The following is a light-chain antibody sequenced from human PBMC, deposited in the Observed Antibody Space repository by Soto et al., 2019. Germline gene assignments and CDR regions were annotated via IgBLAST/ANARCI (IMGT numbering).Light chain of an antibody. J-gene: IGKJ5*01. CDR1: QSLLHSNGYNY. CDR3: MQSTQLPPT. V-gene: IGKV2D-29*02. Sequence: IVMTQYPLSLPVTPVEPASISCRSSQSLLHSNGYNYLDWYLQKPGQSPQLLIYEVSTRVPGVPDRFSGSGSGTDFTLEISRVETDDVGIYYCMQSTQLPPTFGQGTRLEIK. CDR2: EVS.